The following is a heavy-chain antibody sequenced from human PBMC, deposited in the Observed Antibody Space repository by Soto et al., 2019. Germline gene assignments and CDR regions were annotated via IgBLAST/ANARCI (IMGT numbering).Heavy chain of an antibody. CDR2: VYSSGGT. CDR3: ARGQRFSDWFDP. J-gene: IGHJ5*02. D-gene: IGHD3-3*01. V-gene: IGHV4-4*07. CDR1: GGSMTSYY. Sequence: SETLSLTCTVSGGSMTSYYWTWIRQSAGKGLEWIGRVYSSGGTHYNPSLKSRVTISLDRSKNQFSLRLLSVTDADTAVYFCARGQRFSDWFDPWGQGTLVTVSS.